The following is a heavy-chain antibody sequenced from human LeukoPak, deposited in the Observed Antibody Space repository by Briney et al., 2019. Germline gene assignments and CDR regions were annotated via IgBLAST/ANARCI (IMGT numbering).Heavy chain of an antibody. V-gene: IGHV3-23*01. CDR2: TSSSGETT. D-gene: IGHD3-22*01. CDR1: GFTFSSYA. Sequence: SGGSLRLSXVASGFTFSSYAMSWVRQAAGKGLEWVSSTSSSGETTYYADSVKGRFTISRDNSRNTLYLQMNSLRAEDTAVYYCAKDRPNYYGTNGHYYRRDGDCWGQGTLVTVSS. J-gene: IGHJ4*02. CDR3: AKDRPNYYGTNGHYYRRDGDC.